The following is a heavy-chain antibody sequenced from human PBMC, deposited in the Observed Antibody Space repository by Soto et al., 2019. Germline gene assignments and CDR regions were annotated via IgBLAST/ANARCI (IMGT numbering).Heavy chain of an antibody. Sequence: QVQLVQSGAEVKKPGASVKVSSKASGYTFTSYAMHWVRQAPGQRLEWMGWINAGNGNTKYSQKFQGRVTITRDTSASTAYMDLSSLRSEDTAVYYCARGYGGYFHWFDPWGQGTLVTVSS. J-gene: IGHJ5*02. D-gene: IGHD4-17*01. CDR2: INAGNGNT. V-gene: IGHV1-3*01. CDR1: GYTFTSYA. CDR3: ARGYGGYFHWFDP.